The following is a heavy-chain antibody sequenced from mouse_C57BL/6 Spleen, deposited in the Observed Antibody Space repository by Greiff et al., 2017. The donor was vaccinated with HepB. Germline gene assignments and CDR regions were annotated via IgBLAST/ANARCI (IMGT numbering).Heavy chain of an antibody. J-gene: IGHJ3*01. D-gene: IGHD2-3*01. CDR3: ARSTDGYYPFFAY. CDR1: GYTFTSYW. CDR2: IYPSDSET. Sequence: VQLQQSGAELVRPGSSVKLSCKASGYTFTSYWMDWVKQRPGQGLEWIGNIYPSDSETHYNQKFKDKATLTVDKSSSTAYMQLSSLTSEDSAVYYCARSTDGYYPFFAYWGQGTLVTVSA. V-gene: IGHV1-61*01.